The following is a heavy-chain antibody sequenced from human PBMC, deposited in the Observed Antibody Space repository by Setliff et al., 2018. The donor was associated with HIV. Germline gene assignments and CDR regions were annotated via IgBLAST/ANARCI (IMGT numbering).Heavy chain of an antibody. Sequence: GASVKVSCKASGYTFTDYYIHWVRQAPGQGLEWMGLIYPNTGGTNYAQKFQGRVTMTRDTSISTAYMELSRLRSDDSAVYYCARSTMAAWGQGTMVTVSS. CDR3: ARSTMAA. CDR1: GYTFTDYY. J-gene: IGHJ5*02. CDR2: IYPNTGGT. V-gene: IGHV1-2*02. D-gene: IGHD3-10*01.